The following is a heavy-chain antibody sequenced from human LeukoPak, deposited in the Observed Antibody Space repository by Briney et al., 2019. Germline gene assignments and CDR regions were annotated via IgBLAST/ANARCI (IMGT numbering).Heavy chain of an antibody. D-gene: IGHD3-3*01. V-gene: IGHV3-23*01. Sequence: GGSLRLSCAASGLTFSSYAMSWVRQAAGKGLEWVSAISGSGGSTYYADSVKGRFTISRDNSKNTLYLQMNSLRAEDTAVYYCAKDLRYDFWSWGQGTLVTVSS. CDR2: ISGSGGST. J-gene: IGHJ4*02. CDR1: GLTFSSYA. CDR3: AKDLRYDFWS.